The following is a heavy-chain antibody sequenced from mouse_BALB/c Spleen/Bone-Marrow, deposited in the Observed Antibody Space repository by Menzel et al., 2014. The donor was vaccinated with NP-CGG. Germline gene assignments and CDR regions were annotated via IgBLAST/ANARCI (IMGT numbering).Heavy chain of an antibody. D-gene: IGHD2-3*01. V-gene: IGHV5-6-4*01. J-gene: IGHJ4*01. Sequence: DVMLVESGGGLVKPGGSLKLSCAASGFTFSSYTMSWVRQTPEKRLEWVATISSGGSYTYYPDSVKGRFTISRDNAKNTQYLQMSSLKSEDTAMYYCTRDLYDGYYYYAMDYWGQGTSVTVSS. CDR2: ISSGGSYT. CDR3: TRDLYDGYYYYAMDY. CDR1: GFTFSSYT.